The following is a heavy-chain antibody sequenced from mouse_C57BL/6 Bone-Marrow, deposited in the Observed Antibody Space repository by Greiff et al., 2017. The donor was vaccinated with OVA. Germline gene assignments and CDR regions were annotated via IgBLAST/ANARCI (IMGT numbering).Heavy chain of an antibody. CDR3: TREGVTTNFDY. D-gene: IGHD2-2*01. Sequence: VQLQQSGAELVRPGASVTLSCKASGYTFTDYEMHWVKQTPVHGLEWIGAIDPETGGTAYNQKFKGKAILTADKSSSTAYMELRSLTSEDSAVYYCTREGVTTNFDYWGQGTTLTVSS. CDR1: GYTFTDYE. CDR2: IDPETGGT. J-gene: IGHJ2*01. V-gene: IGHV1-15*01.